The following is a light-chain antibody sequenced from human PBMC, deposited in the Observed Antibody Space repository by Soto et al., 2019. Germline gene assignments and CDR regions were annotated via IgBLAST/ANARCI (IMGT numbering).Light chain of an antibody. CDR3: QQYTDWPRT. CDR2: DAS. Sequence: EIVMTQSPATLSLSPGERAIVSCSASQSIDTYLAWYQQKPGQSPRLLMYDASTRATGIPARFSATGSGTEFTLTISSLQSEDFGIYYCQQYTDWPRTFGPGTKVEIK. J-gene: IGKJ1*01. V-gene: IGKV3-15*01. CDR1: QSIDTY.